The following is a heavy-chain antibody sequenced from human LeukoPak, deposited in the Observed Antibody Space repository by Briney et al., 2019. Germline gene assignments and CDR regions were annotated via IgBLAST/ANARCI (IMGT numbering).Heavy chain of an antibody. Sequence: SETLSLTCTVSGGSISSYYWSWIRQPPGKGLEWIGYIYYSGSTNYNPFLKSRVTISVDTSKNQFSLKLSSVTAADTAVYYCARDTSVGWFEAWGQGTLVTVSS. D-gene: IGHD2-15*01. CDR3: ARDTSVGWFEA. J-gene: IGHJ5*02. V-gene: IGHV4-59*01. CDR2: IYYSGST. CDR1: GGSISSYY.